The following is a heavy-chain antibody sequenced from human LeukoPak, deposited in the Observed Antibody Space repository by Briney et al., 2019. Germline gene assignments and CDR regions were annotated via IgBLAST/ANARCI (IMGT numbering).Heavy chain of an antibody. Sequence: SETLSLTCTVSGGSISSYYWTWIRQPPGKGLEWIGNIYHSGTPYYNPSLKSRVTLSVDRSKNQFSLKMTSVTAADTAVYYCARDLGLSGYDYSQPDYWGQGTLVTVSS. V-gene: IGHV4-59*12. J-gene: IGHJ4*02. CDR2: IYHSGTP. D-gene: IGHD5-12*01. CDR3: ARDLGLSGYDYSQPDY. CDR1: GGSISSYY.